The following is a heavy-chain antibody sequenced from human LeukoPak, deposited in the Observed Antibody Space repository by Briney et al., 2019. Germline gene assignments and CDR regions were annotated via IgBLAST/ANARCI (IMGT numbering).Heavy chain of an antibody. V-gene: IGHV1-69*05. CDR2: IIPIFGTA. D-gene: IGHD3-3*01. J-gene: IGHJ6*03. Sequence: SVKVSCKASAGTFSSYAISWVRQAPGQGLEWMGRIIPIFGTANYAQKFQGGVTITTDESTSTAYMELSSLRSEDTAVYYCARGPYYDFWSGHNYMDVWGKGTTVTVSS. CDR3: ARGPYYDFWSGHNYMDV. CDR1: AGTFSSYA.